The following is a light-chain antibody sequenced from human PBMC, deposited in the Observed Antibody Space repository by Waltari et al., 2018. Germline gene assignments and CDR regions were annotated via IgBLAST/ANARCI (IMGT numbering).Light chain of an antibody. Sequence: DIQMTQSPSSLSASVGDRVTITCRASQSISAYVNWYQQKPGEAPKLLIYTATNLQSGVPSRFSGSGSGTDFTLTIISLQPEDFATYYCQQAYSTPQRGLTFGGGTKVDIK. CDR3: QQAYSTPQRGLT. J-gene: IGKJ4*01. CDR2: TAT. V-gene: IGKV1-39*01. CDR1: QSISAY.